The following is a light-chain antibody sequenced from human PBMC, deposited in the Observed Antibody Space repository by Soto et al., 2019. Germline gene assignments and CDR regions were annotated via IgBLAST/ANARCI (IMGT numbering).Light chain of an antibody. CDR1: QSVSSSY. CDR2: GAS. V-gene: IGKV3-20*01. J-gene: IGKJ3*01. Sequence: EIVLTQSPGTLSLSPGERATLSCRASQSVSSSYLAWYQQKPGQAPRLLIYGASSRATGIPDRFSGSGSGTDFTLTINRLEPEDFAMYYCQQYGGAPFTFGPGTRV. CDR3: QQYGGAPFT.